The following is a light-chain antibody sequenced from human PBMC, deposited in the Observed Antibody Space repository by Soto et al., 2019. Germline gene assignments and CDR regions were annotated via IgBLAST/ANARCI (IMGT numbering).Light chain of an antibody. V-gene: IGLV2-14*03. CDR2: DVS. J-gene: IGLJ2*01. CDR1: SSDVGGYNY. Sequence: QSALTQPASVSGSPGQSITISCTGTSSDVGGYNYVSWYQQHPGNAPKLMIYDVSNRPSGVSNRFSGSKSGNTASLTISGLQAXDEADYYCSSYTSSSTPVFGGGTKLTVL. CDR3: SSYTSSSTPV.